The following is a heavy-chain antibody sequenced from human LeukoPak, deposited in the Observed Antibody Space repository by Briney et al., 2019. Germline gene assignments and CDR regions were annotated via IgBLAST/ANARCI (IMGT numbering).Heavy chain of an antibody. V-gene: IGHV3-48*03. CDR2: ISSSGSTI. Sequence: GGSLRLSCAASGFTFSSYEMNWVRQAPGKGLEWVSYISSSGSTIYYADSVKGRSTISRDNAKNSLYLQMNSLRAEDTAVYYCASGIAAFDYWGQGTLVTVSS. CDR1: GFTFSSYE. CDR3: ASGIAAFDY. D-gene: IGHD6-13*01. J-gene: IGHJ4*02.